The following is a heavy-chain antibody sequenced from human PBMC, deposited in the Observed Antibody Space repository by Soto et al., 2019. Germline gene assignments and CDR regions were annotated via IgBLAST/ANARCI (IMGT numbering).Heavy chain of an antibody. CDR1: GFTFSGFG. Sequence: GGSLRLSCAASGFTFSGFGMHWVRQAPGKGLEWVAVIWYDGSNKYYADSVKGRFTISRDNSKNTLYLQMNSLRAEDTAVYYCARDRGYYDSSDYFDYWGQGTLVTVSS. D-gene: IGHD3-22*01. J-gene: IGHJ4*02. CDR3: ARDRGYYDSSDYFDY. V-gene: IGHV3-33*01. CDR2: IWYDGSNK.